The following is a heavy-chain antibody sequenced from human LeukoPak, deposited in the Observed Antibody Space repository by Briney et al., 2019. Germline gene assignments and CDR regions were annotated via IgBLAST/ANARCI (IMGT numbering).Heavy chain of an antibody. CDR2: IFPSGGEI. D-gene: IGHD3-10*01. Sequence: GGSLRLSCAASGFTFSTFAMIWVRQPPGKGLEWVSSIFPSGGEIHYADSVRGRFTISRDNSKSALSLQMNSLRAEDTAVYYCARDGDYGSGSYYIDSEYFQHWGQGTLVTVSS. CDR1: GFTFSTFA. J-gene: IGHJ1*01. CDR3: ARDGDYGSGSYYIDSEYFQH. V-gene: IGHV3-23*01.